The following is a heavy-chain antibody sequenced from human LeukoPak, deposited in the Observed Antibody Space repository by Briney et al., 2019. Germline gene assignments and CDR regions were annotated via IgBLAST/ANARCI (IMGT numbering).Heavy chain of an antibody. Sequence: ASVKVSCKASGYTFTDYMHWVRQAPGQGFEWMGWINPNDGDTNYARKFQGRVTMTRDTSISTAHMEVSRLRSDDTAVYYCARANFLYCSSTTCLFDYWGQGTLVTVSS. CDR1: GYTFTDY. CDR3: ARANFLYCSSTTCLFDY. CDR2: INPNDGDT. D-gene: IGHD2-2*01. V-gene: IGHV1-2*02. J-gene: IGHJ4*02.